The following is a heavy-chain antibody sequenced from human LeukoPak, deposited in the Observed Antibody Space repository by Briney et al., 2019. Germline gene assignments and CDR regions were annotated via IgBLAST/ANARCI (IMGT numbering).Heavy chain of an antibody. V-gene: IGHV3-21*01. J-gene: IGHJ4*02. CDR1: GFTFSNYN. D-gene: IGHD3-16*01. CDR3: ARADVM. Sequence: GGSLRLSCAASGFTFSNYNMNWVRQAPGKGLEWVSSISSSSTYISYADSVKGRFTISRDNAKNSLILQMNSLRAEDTAVYYCARADVMGGQGTLVTVSS. CDR2: ISSSSTYI.